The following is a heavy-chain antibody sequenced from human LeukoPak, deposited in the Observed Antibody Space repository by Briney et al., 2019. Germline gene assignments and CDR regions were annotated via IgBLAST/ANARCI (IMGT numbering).Heavy chain of an antibody. CDR1: GFTFGDYA. D-gene: IGHD3-10*01. V-gene: IGHV3-49*04. CDR3: TRSYMVRGVMNWFDP. CDR2: IRSKAYGGTT. J-gene: IGHJ5*02. Sequence: PGRSLRLSCIASGFTFGDYAMSWVRQAPGKGLEGVGFIRSKAYGGTTEYAASVKGRFTISRDDSKSIAYLQMNSLKTEDTAVYYCTRSYMVRGVMNWFDPWGQGTLVTVSS.